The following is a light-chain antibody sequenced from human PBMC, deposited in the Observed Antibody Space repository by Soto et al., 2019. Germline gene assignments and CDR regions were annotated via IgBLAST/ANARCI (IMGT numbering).Light chain of an antibody. V-gene: IGKV2D-29*02. CDR2: EVS. CDR1: QSLVGSDRKTD. CDR3: MQSADLPLT. Sequence: DIVMTQTPLSLSVTPGRPASISCNSSQSLVGSDRKTDLSWYVQKAGQSPQILIYEVSKRFPGVLDKXTGSGSATDFTLTINRLEAEDVGIYYCMQSADLPLTFGPGTKVDI. J-gene: IGKJ3*01.